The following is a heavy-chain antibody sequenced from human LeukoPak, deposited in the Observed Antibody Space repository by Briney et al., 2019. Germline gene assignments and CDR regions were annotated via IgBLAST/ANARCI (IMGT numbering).Heavy chain of an antibody. CDR2: ISYDGSNK. Sequence: GGSLRLSCAASGFTFSSYAMHWVRQAPGKGLEWVAIISYDGSNKYYADSVKGRFTISRDNSKNTLYLQMSSLKPEDTAVYYCVKHARGFSFGTYYFDYWGQGTLVTVSS. CDR1: GFTFSSYA. CDR3: VKHARGFSFGTYYFDY. V-gene: IGHV3-30-3*02. J-gene: IGHJ4*02. D-gene: IGHD5-18*01.